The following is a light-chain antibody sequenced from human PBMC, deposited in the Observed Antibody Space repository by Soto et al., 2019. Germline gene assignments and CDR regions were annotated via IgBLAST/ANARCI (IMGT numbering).Light chain of an antibody. CDR2: AAS. CDR3: QQSYNTPRT. CDR1: QSIASF. Sequence: DIQMTQSPSSLAASVGDRVTITCRASQSIASFVNWYQQKPGQAPNLLIHAASRLYSGVSSRFSGSGSGTDFSLTITDLQPEDFATYYCQQSYNTPRTFGQGTKVEIK. J-gene: IGKJ1*01. V-gene: IGKV1-39*01.